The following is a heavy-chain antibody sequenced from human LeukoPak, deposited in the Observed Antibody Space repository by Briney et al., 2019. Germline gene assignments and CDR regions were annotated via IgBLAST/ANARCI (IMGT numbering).Heavy chain of an antibody. Sequence: SQTLSLTCTVSGGSISSGSYYWSWIRQPAGKGLEWIGRIYTSGSTNYNPSLKSRVTISVDTSKNQFSLKLSSVTAADTAVYYCARVGFELLWFGADDAFDIWGQGTMVTVSS. J-gene: IGHJ3*02. CDR1: GGSISSGSYY. D-gene: IGHD3-10*01. V-gene: IGHV4-61*02. CDR2: IYTSGST. CDR3: ARVGFELLWFGADDAFDI.